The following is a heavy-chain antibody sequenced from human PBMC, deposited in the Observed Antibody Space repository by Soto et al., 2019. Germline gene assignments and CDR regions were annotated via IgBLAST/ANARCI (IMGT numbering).Heavy chain of an antibody. CDR1: GDSLGNYY. J-gene: IGHJ6*02. CDR2: VSSSGNT. V-gene: IGHV4-4*07. Sequence: SETLSLTCTVSGDSLGNYYWSWIRQPVGKGLEWIGRVSSSGNTNANPTLNSRATMSIDTSKNQFSLRLRSVTAADTAVYYCARADYEILTGSYAMDVWGQGTTVTVSS. CDR3: ARADYEILTGSYAMDV. D-gene: IGHD3-9*01.